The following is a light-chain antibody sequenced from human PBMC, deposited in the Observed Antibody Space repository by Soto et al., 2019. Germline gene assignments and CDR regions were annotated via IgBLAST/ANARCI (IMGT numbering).Light chain of an antibody. J-gene: IGLJ2*01. CDR3: QSYDSSLSGVV. CDR2: GNS. CDR1: SSNIGAGYD. Sequence: QSVLTQPPSVSGAPGQRVTIPGTGASSNIGAGYDVHWYQQLPGTAPKLLIYGNSNRPSGVPDRFSGSKSGTSASLAITGLQAEDEADYYCQSYDSSLSGVVFGGGTKLTFL. V-gene: IGLV1-40*01.